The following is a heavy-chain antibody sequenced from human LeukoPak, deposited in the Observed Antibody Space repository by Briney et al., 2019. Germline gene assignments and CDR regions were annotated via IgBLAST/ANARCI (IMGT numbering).Heavy chain of an antibody. V-gene: IGHV4-4*02. D-gene: IGHD5-12*01. CDR2: IYPSGST. J-gene: IGHJ6*02. CDR1: GGSISSTNW. CDR3: ARLWGYNGYAPYSLDV. Sequence: NASETLSLTCAVSGGSISSTNWWTWARQSPGKGLEWIGEIYPSGSTNYNLSLKSRVAISVDKSRNQFSLNLISVTTADTAVYYCARLWGYNGYAPYSLDVWGQGTTVTVSS.